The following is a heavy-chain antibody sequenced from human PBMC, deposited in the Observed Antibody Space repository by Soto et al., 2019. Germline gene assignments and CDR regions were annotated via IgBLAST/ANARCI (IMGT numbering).Heavy chain of an antibody. D-gene: IGHD6-6*01. V-gene: IGHV5-51*01. CDR1: GYTFTNFW. J-gene: IGHJ4*02. Sequence: GESLKISCKASGYTFTNFWIGCVRQMPGKGLEWIVIVSPGDSDTRYSPSFVGQVTVSADKSITTAYLQWSSLKASDTAIYYCARRSSSFRTIDYGGQGTLVTVSS. CDR2: VSPGDSDT. CDR3: ARRSSSFRTIDY.